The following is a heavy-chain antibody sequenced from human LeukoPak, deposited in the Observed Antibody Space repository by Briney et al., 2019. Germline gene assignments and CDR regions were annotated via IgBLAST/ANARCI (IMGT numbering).Heavy chain of an antibody. CDR1: GFTIDDYG. D-gene: IGHD3-22*01. CDR3: AKEAPKGYYYDSSGYYFDY. CDR2: INWNGGST. J-gene: IGHJ4*02. Sequence: PGGSLRLSCAASGFTIDDYGMSWVRQAPGKGLEWVSGINWNGGSTGYADSVKGRFTISRDNAKNSLYLQMNSLRAEDTALYYCAKEAPKGYYYDSSGYYFDYWGQGTLVTVSS. V-gene: IGHV3-20*04.